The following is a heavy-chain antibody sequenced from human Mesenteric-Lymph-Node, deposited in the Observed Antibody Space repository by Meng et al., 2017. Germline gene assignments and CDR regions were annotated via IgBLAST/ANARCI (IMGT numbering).Heavy chain of an antibody. V-gene: IGHV4-59*12. CDR3: ARDHGIYYWFYY. Sequence: SETLSLTCTVSGGSISSYYWGWVRQSPGKGLEWIGTFHYTGNTDYNPSLKSRVTISLDVSKNQLSLKLTSVSAADTAVYYCARDHGIYYWFYYWGPGTLVTVSS. CDR2: FHYTGNT. D-gene: IGHD2-8*01. J-gene: IGHJ4*02. CDR1: GGSISSYY.